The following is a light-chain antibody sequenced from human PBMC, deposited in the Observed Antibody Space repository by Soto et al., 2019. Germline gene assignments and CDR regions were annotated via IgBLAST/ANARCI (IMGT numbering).Light chain of an antibody. CDR2: AAS. J-gene: IGKJ4*01. V-gene: IGKV1-39*01. CDR1: QSISSY. CDR3: QHYKSYPLT. Sequence: DIQMTQSPSSLSASVGDRVTITCRASQSISSYLNWYQQKPGKAPKLLIYAASSLQSGVPSRFSGSGSGTDFTLTISSLQPEDFATYYCQHYKSYPLTFGGGTKVEIK.